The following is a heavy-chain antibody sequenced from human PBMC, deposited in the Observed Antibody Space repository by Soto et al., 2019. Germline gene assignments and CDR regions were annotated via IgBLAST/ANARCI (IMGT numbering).Heavy chain of an antibody. D-gene: IGHD3-22*01. Sequence: GGSLRLSCSASGFTFSSYAMHWVRQAPGKGLEYVSAISSNGGSTYYADSVKGRFTISRDNSKNTLYLQMSSLRAEDTAVYYCVPLYYYDSSGYVYFDYWGQGTLVTVSS. CDR3: VPLYYYDSSGYVYFDY. CDR2: ISSNGGST. J-gene: IGHJ4*02. CDR1: GFTFSSYA. V-gene: IGHV3-64D*08.